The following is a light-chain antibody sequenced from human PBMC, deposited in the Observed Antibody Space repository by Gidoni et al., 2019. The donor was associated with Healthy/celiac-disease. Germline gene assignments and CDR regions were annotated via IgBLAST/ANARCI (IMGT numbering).Light chain of an antibody. CDR1: KSISSY. V-gene: IGKV1-39*01. CDR2: AAS. Sequence: DIQMTQSPSSLSASVGDRVTITCRASKSISSYLNWYQQKPGKAPNHLIYAASSLQSGVSSRFSGSGSGTDFTLTISSLKPEDFATYYCQQGYSTPYTFGQGTKLEIK. J-gene: IGKJ2*01. CDR3: QQGYSTPYT.